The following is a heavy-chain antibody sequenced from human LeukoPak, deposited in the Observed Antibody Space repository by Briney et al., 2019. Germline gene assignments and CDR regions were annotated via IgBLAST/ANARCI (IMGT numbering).Heavy chain of an antibody. CDR3: ASGVYSGSYQHSFDY. CDR1: GFTVSTNY. CDR2: IYSGGAT. D-gene: IGHD1-26*01. V-gene: IGHV3-53*01. J-gene: IGHJ4*02. Sequence: GGSLRLSCAASGFTVSTNYMTWVRQAPGKGLEWVSVIYSGGATYYADSVKGRFTISRDNSKNTLYLQMNSLRAEDTAIYYCASGVYSGSYQHSFDYWGQGTLVTVSS.